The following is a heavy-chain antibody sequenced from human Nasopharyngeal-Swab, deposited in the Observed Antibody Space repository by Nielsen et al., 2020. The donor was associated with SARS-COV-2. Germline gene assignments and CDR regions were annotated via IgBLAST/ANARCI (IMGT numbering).Heavy chain of an antibody. J-gene: IGHJ2*01. V-gene: IGHV3-30*18. D-gene: IGHD5-24*01. CDR3: AKDLRTFGDGYNLDFDL. Sequence: GGSLRLSCAASGFTFSSYGMHWVRQAPGKGLEWVAVISYDGSNKYYADSVKGRFTISRDNSKNTLYLQMNSLRAEDTAVYYCAKDLRTFGDGYNLDFDLWGRGTLVTVSS. CDR2: ISYDGSNK. CDR1: GFTFSSYG.